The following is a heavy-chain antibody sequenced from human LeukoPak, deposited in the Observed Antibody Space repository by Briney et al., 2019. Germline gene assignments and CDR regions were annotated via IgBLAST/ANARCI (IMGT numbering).Heavy chain of an antibody. J-gene: IGHJ4*02. CDR3: ARDEAIGCFDY. Sequence: PSETLSLTCTVSGGSISSYYWSWIRQPAGKGLEWIGRIYSSGTTDYNPSLKSRVSMSVDTSNNHFSLKLSSVTAADTAVYYCARDEAIGCFDYWGQGTLVTVSS. V-gene: IGHV4-4*07. D-gene: IGHD2-21*01. CDR2: IYSSGTT. CDR1: GGSISSYY.